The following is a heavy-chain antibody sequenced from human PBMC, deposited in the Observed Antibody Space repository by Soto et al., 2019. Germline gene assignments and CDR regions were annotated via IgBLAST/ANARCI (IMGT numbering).Heavy chain of an antibody. J-gene: IGHJ4*02. CDR1: GGSISSGGYY. V-gene: IGHV4-31*03. Sequence: LSLTCTVSGGSISSGGYYWSWIRQHPGKGLEWIGYIYYSGSTYYNPSLKSRVTISVDTSKNQFSLKLSSVTAADTAVYYCAGGMGGYNIFDYWGQGTLVTVSS. CDR3: AGGMGGYNIFDY. CDR2: IYYSGST. D-gene: IGHD5-12*01.